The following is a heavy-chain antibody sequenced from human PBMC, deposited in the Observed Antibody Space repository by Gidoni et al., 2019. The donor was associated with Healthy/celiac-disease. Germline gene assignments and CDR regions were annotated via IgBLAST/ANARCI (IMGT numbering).Heavy chain of an antibody. D-gene: IGHD4-17*01. Sequence: QVQLQQWGAGLLKPSETLSLTCAVSGGSFSGYYWSWIRQPPGKGLEWIGEINHSGSTNYNPSLNSRVTISVDTSKNQFSLKLSSVTAADTAVYYCARGGGYGGNSATRSYYYGMDVWGQGTTVTVSS. J-gene: IGHJ6*02. V-gene: IGHV4-34*01. CDR1: GGSFSGYY. CDR2: INHSGST. CDR3: ARGGGYGGNSATRSYYYGMDV.